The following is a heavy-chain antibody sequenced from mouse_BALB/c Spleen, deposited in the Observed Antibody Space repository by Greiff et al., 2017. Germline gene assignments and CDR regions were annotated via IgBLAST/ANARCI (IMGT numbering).Heavy chain of an antibody. D-gene: IGHD2-4*01. CDR2: INPSTGYT. CDR1: GYTFTSYW. J-gene: IGHJ4*01. CDR3: ARTLDYGVLYYYAMDY. Sequence: QVQLKQSGAELAKPGASVKMSCKASGYTFTSYWMHWVKQRPGQGLEWIGYINPSTGYTEYNQKFKDKATLTADKSSSTAYMQLSSLTSEDSAVYYCARTLDYGVLYYYAMDYWGQGTSVTVSS. V-gene: IGHV1-7*01.